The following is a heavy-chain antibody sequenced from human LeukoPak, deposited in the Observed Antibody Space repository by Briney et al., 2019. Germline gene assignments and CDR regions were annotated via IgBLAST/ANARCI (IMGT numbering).Heavy chain of an antibody. V-gene: IGHV3-30-3*01. Sequence: GGSLRLSCAASGFTFSSYAMHWVRQAPGKGLEWVAVISHDGSNKYYADSVKGRFTISRDNSKNTLYLQMNSLRAEDTAVYYCAREDYYDSSGYYFPLGMDVWGQGTTVTVSS. J-gene: IGHJ6*02. CDR1: GFTFSSYA. CDR3: AREDYYDSSGYYFPLGMDV. D-gene: IGHD3-22*01. CDR2: ISHDGSNK.